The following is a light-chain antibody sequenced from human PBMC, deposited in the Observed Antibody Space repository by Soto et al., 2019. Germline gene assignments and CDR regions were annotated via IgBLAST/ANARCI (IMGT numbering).Light chain of an antibody. V-gene: IGLV2-11*01. J-gene: IGLJ3*02. Sequence: QPVLTQPRSVSGSPGQSVTISCTGASNNVGGYNYVSWYQHHPGKVPQLIIYDVTKRPSGVPDRFSGSKSGNTASLTISGLQVEDEADYYCAAWDDSLNGRVFGGGTKLTVL. CDR3: AAWDDSLNGRV. CDR1: SNNVGGYNY. CDR2: DVT.